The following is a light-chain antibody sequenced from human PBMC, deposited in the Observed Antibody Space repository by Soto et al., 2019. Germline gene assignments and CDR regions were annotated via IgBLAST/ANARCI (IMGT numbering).Light chain of an antibody. CDR3: QHTYRTPYT. V-gene: IGKV1-39*01. CDR1: QSISTY. Sequence: DIQMTQSPSSLSASVGDRVTITCRASQSISTYLNWYQQKPGKAPKLLISGASSLQSGVPSRFSGSGYGTDFSLTIRSLQPEDFATYYCQHTYRTPYTFGQGTKVEIK. CDR2: GAS. J-gene: IGKJ2*01.